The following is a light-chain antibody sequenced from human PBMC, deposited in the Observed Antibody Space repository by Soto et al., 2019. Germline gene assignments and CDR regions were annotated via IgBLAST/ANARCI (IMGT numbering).Light chain of an antibody. V-gene: IGLV2-23*02. CDR2: EVT. Sequence: QSALTQPASVSGSPGQSITISCTGTSSDVGSHNFVSWYQQRPGKAPKLMIFEVTKRPSGVSDRFSASKSGNTASLTISGVRAEDQADSYRCSYDDTTTWVFGGGTKVTVL. J-gene: IGLJ3*02. CDR1: SSDVGSHNF. CDR3: CSYDDTTTWV.